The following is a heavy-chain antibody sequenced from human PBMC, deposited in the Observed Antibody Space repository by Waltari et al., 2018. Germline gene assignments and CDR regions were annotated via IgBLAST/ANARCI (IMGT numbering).Heavy chain of an antibody. Sequence: QVQLVQSGAEVKKPGSSVKVSCKASGGTFSSYAISWVRQAPGQGLEWMGRIIPIFGTANYAQKFRGRVTITADKSTSTAYMELSSLRSEDTAVYDCASWHGVTGTTSYGMDVWGQGTTVTVSS. CDR1: GGTFSSYA. CDR3: ASWHGVTGTTSYGMDV. CDR2: IIPIFGTA. V-gene: IGHV1-69*08. J-gene: IGHJ6*02. D-gene: IGHD1-7*01.